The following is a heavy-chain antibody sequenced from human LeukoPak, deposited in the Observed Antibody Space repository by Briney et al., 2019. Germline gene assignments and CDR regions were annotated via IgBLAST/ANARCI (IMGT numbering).Heavy chain of an antibody. CDR1: GGSISSYY. CDR3: ARSRVDSSGYPDAFDI. D-gene: IGHD3-22*01. CDR2: IYYSGST. V-gene: IGHV4-59*01. J-gene: IGHJ3*02. Sequence: SETLSLTCTVSGGSISSYYWSWIRQPPGKGLEWIGYIYYSGSTNYNPSLKSRVTISVDTSKNQFSLKLSSVTAADTAVYYCARSRVDSSGYPDAFDIWGQGTMVTVSS.